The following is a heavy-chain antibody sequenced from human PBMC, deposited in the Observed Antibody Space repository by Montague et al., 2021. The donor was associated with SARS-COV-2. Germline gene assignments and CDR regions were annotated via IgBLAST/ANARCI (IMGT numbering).Heavy chain of an antibody. D-gene: IGHD2-15*01. Sequence: SETLSLTCAVHGGSFSGYYWNWIRQRPGKGLEWIGEINHGGSTNYNPSLKNRLTISADTSKNQFSLKLTSVAATDMAVYYCARLRDGVVPSPILGIGPYFTYYYMDVWGKGTTVTVS. CDR1: GGSFSGYY. V-gene: IGHV4-34*01. J-gene: IGHJ6*03. CDR3: ARLRDGVVPSPILGIGPYFTYYYMDV. CDR2: INHGGST.